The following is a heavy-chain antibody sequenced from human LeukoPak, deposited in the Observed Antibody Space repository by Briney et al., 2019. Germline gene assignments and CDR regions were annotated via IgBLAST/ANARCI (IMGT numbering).Heavy chain of an antibody. V-gene: IGHV1-2*06. CDR2: INPNSGDT. CDR3: ARDGSGITIFGVVIKSGMDV. CDR1: GYTFTGYH. Sequence: ASVKVSCKASGYTFTGYHIHWVRQAPGQGLEWMGRINPNSGDTNYAQKFQGRVTMTRDTSISTAYMELSRLRSDDTAVYYCARDGSGITIFGVVIKSGMDVWGQGTTVTVSS. J-gene: IGHJ6*02. D-gene: IGHD3-3*01.